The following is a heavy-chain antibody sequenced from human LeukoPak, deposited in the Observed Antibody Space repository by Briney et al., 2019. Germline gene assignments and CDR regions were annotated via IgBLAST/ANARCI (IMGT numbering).Heavy chain of an antibody. V-gene: IGHV1-3*01. D-gene: IGHD3-10*01. CDR1: GYTFTSYA. CDR3: ARVRGSGAAGFDY. Sequence: ASVKVSCKASGYTFTSYAMHWVRQAPGKRLEWMGWINAGNGNTKYSQKFQGRVTITRDTSASTAHMELSSLRSEDTAVYYCARVRGSGAAGFDYWGQGTLVTVSS. CDR2: INAGNGNT. J-gene: IGHJ4*02.